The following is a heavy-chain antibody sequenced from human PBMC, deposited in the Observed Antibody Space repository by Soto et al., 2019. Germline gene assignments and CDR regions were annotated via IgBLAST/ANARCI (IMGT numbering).Heavy chain of an antibody. CDR2: IYYSGGT. Sequence: QVQLQESGPGLVNPSQTLSLTCTVSGASISSGAYYWSWIRQHPGKGLEWIGYIYYSGGTYYNPSLKSRGTISGATSKNQFSLRLNSVTAADTAVYYCASLRRPYGLDVWGHGTTVTVSS. CDR1: GASISSGAYY. J-gene: IGHJ6*02. V-gene: IGHV4-31*03. CDR3: ASLRRPYGLDV.